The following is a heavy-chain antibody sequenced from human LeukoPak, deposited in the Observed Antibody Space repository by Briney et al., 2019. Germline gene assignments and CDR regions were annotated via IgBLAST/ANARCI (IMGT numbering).Heavy chain of an antibody. V-gene: IGHV3-30-3*01. CDR2: ISYDGSNK. D-gene: IGHD6-13*01. Sequence: GRSLRLSCAASGFTFSSYAMHWVRQAPGKGLEWVAVISYDGSNKYYADSVKGRFTISRDNSKNTLYLQMNSLRAEDTAVYYCAREQQLGLDYWGQGTLVTVSS. J-gene: IGHJ4*02. CDR1: GFTFSSYA. CDR3: AREQQLGLDY.